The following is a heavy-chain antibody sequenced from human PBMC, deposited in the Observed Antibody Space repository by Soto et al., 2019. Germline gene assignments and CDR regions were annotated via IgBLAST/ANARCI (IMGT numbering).Heavy chain of an antibody. V-gene: IGHV3-30*18. CDR3: AKALGELSPESYDY. D-gene: IGHD3-10*01. J-gene: IGHJ4*02. CDR2: ISYDGSDK. Sequence: QVQLVESGGGVVQPGRSLRLSCADSGFTFSSYAMHWVRQAPGKGLEWVAVISYDGSDKYSADCVKGRFTISRYNSKNTLNLQMISLRADDTALYYCAKALGELSPESYDYWGQGTLITVSS. CDR1: GFTFSSYA.